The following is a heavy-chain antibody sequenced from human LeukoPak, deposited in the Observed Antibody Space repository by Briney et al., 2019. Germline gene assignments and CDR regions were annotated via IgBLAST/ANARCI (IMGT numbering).Heavy chain of an antibody. Sequence: GESLKVSCKGSGYSFSSYWIAWVRQMPGKGLEWMGIIYPGDSDSKYSRSFEGQVTTSADKSINTAYLQWSSLKASDSAMYYCARHGGDTAMVPYDYWGQGTLVTVSS. J-gene: IGHJ4*02. CDR2: IYPGDSDS. D-gene: IGHD5-18*01. V-gene: IGHV5-51*01. CDR1: GYSFSSYW. CDR3: ARHGGDTAMVPYDY.